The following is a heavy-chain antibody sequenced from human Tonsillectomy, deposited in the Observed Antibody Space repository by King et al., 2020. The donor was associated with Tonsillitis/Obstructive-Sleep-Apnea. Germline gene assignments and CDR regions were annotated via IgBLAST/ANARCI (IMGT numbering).Heavy chain of an antibody. CDR2: VSVSGGST. Sequence: QLVQSGGGLVQPGGSLRLSCAASGFTFSSYAMSWVRQTPGKGLEWVSSVSVSGGSTYYADSVKGRFTISRDNSKKTLYLQLNSLRAEDTAIYYCARVDVGFGEPYYYYYMDVWGKGTTVTVSS. D-gene: IGHD3-10*01. CDR1: GFTFSSYA. V-gene: IGHV3-23*04. J-gene: IGHJ6*03. CDR3: ARVDVGFGEPYYYYYMDV.